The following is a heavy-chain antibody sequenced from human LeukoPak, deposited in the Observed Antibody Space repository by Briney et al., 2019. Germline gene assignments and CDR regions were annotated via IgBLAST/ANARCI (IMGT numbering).Heavy chain of an antibody. J-gene: IGHJ4*02. CDR3: ARGIRVSWGY. CDR1: GGSFSGYY. Sequence: SETLSLTCAVYGGSFSGYYWSWIRQPPGKGLEWIGEINHSGGTNYNPSLKRRVTISVDTSKNQFSLTLSSVNAADTAVYYCARGIRVSWGYWGQGTLVTVSS. D-gene: IGHD3-16*01. V-gene: IGHV4-34*01. CDR2: INHSGGT.